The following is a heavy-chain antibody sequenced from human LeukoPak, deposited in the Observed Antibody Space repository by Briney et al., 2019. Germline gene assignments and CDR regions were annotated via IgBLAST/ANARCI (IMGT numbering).Heavy chain of an antibody. D-gene: IGHD3-22*01. V-gene: IGHV4-59*01. Sequence: SETLSLTCTVSGGSISSYYWSWIRPPPGKGLEWIGYIYYSGSTNYNPSLKSRVTISVDTSKNQFSLKLSSVTAADTAVYYCATLKTYYYDSSGYQYYYYMDVWGKGTTVTVSS. CDR3: ATLKTYYYDSSGYQYYYYMDV. CDR2: IYYSGST. J-gene: IGHJ6*03. CDR1: GGSISSYY.